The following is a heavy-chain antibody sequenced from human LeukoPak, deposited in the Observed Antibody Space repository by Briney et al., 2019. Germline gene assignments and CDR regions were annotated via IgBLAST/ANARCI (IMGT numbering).Heavy chain of an antibody. Sequence: GGSLRLSCAASGFTFSNYNMNWVPQAPGKGLEWFSSISSSGSYIYYADSMKGRFTISRDNAKNLLYLQMNSLRAEDTAVYYCASRASCGGDCYQFDYWGQGTLVTVSS. V-gene: IGHV3-21*01. J-gene: IGHJ4*02. CDR2: ISSSGSYI. CDR1: GFTFSNYN. D-gene: IGHD2-21*02. CDR3: ASRASCGGDCYQFDY.